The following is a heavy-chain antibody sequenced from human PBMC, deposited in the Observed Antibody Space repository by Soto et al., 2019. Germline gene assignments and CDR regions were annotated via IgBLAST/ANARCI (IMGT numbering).Heavy chain of an antibody. CDR2: ISSSGSTI. Sequence: PGGSLRLSCAASGFTFSSYEMNWVRQAPGKGLEWVSYISSSGSTIYYADSVKGRFTISRDNAKNSLYLQMNSLRAEDTAVYYCARSPGGSGYYEPYYFDYWGQGTLVTVSS. V-gene: IGHV3-48*03. J-gene: IGHJ4*02. D-gene: IGHD3-22*01. CDR3: ARSPGGSGYYEPYYFDY. CDR1: GFTFSSYE.